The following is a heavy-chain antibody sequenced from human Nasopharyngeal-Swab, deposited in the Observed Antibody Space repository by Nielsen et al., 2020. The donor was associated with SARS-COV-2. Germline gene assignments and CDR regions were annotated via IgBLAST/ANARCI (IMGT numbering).Heavy chain of an antibody. CDR2: IYYSGST. V-gene: IGHV4-39*01. J-gene: IGHJ4*02. Sequence: SETLSLTCTVSGGSISSSSYYWGWIRQPPGKGLEWIGSIYYSGSTYYNPSLKSRVTISVDTSKNQFSLKLSSVTAADTAVYYCARHAWAIVDPWDYWGQGTLVTVSS. CDR1: GGSISSSSYY. CDR3: ARHAWAIVDPWDY. D-gene: IGHD1-26*01.